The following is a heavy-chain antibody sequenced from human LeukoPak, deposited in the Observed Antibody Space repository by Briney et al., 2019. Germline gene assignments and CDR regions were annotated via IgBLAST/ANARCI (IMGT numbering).Heavy chain of an antibody. CDR1: GFTFSDYY. Sequence: GGSLRLSCAASGFTFSDYYMSWIRQAPGKGLEWVSYISSSGSTIYYADSVKGRFTISRDNAKNSLYLQMNSLRAEDTAVYYCAVVPAAIYCDYWGRGTLVTVSS. V-gene: IGHV3-11*04. CDR2: ISSSGSTI. J-gene: IGHJ4*02. D-gene: IGHD2-2*02. CDR3: AVVPAAIYCDY.